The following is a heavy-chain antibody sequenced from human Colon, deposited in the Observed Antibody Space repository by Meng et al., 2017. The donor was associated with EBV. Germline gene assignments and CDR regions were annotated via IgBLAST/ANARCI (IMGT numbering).Heavy chain of an antibody. V-gene: IGHV4-4*02. CDR1: GDPIPCKSC. Sequence: GPGAGKALGAPSMTCVVSGDPIPCKSCSRWLRRPPGKGLNWIAQCHHSVFSTYNASLKSRVTMPVDKSRNPLSRTLTSVTAADTAVYYCARRDYGNSPLKSPWGPGPLVTVSS. CDR2: CHHSVFS. D-gene: IGHD4/OR15-4a*01. J-gene: IGHJ4*02. CDR3: ARRDYGNSPLKSP.